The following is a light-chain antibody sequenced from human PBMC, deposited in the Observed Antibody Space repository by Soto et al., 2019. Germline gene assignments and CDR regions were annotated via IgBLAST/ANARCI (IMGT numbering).Light chain of an antibody. CDR2: WAS. Sequence: DIVMTQSPDSLAVSLGERATINCKSSQSVLYSSHNKNYLAWYQQKPGQPPKLLIYWASTRESGVPDRFSGSGSGTDFTLTISSLQAEDVAVYYGQQYYSTPRTFGQGTKLEIK. J-gene: IGKJ2*02. CDR3: QQYYSTPRT. CDR1: QSVLYSSHNKNY. V-gene: IGKV4-1*01.